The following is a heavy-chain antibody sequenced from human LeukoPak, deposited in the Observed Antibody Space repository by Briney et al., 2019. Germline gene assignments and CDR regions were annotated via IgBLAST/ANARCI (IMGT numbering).Heavy chain of an antibody. CDR3: AKRNLGNIDY. CDR1: GFTFSNYG. Sequence: GTSLRLSCAASGFTFSNYGMHWVRQAPGKGLEWLAVISYDGSNKYYADSVKGRFTISRDNSKNTLYLQMNSLRAEDTSVYYCAKRNLGNIDYWGQGTLVTVSS. J-gene: IGHJ4*02. CDR2: ISYDGSNK. V-gene: IGHV3-30*18. D-gene: IGHD3-16*01.